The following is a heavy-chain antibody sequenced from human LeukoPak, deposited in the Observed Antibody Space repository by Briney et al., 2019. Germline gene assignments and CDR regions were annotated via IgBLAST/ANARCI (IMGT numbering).Heavy chain of an antibody. CDR3: ARGEPYYYDSSGKNGDAFDI. CDR2: IIPIVSTA. CDR1: GCTFSSYA. J-gene: IGHJ3*02. D-gene: IGHD3-22*01. Sequence: SVKLSCAASGCTFSSYAMSWIRQAPGQGLEWLGGIIPIVSTANYAENLQGRVTITTDESTSTAYMEMSSLRSEDTAVYYCARGEPYYYDSSGKNGDAFDIWGQGTLVTVSS. V-gene: IGHV1-69*05.